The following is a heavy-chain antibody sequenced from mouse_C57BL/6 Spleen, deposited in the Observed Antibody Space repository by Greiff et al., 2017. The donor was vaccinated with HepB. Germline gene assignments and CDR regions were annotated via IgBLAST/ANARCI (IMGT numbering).Heavy chain of an antibody. D-gene: IGHD2-10*02. J-gene: IGHJ1*03. V-gene: IGHV5-17*01. Sequence: EVKLMESGGGLVKPGGSLKLSCAASGFTFSDYGMHRVRQAPEKGLEWVAYISSGSSTIYYADTVKGRFTISRDNAKNTLFLQMTSLRSEDTAMYYCARSIWYFDVWGTGTTVTVSS. CDR3: ARSIWYFDV. CDR1: GFTFSDYG. CDR2: ISSGSSTI.